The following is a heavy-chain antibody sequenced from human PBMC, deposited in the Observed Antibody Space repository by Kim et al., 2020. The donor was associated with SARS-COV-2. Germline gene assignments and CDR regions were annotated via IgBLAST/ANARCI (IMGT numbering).Heavy chain of an antibody. D-gene: IGHD4-4*01. CDR1: GFTFSNAW. CDR3: TSKTTPPDY. Sequence: GGSLRLSCAASGFTFSNAWMSWVRQAPGKGLEWVGRIKSKNDGGTTDYAAPVKGRFTISRDDSKNTLYLQMNSLKTEDTAVYYCTSKTTPPDYWGQGTLVPVSS. CDR2: IKSKNDGGTT. V-gene: IGHV3-15*01. J-gene: IGHJ4*02.